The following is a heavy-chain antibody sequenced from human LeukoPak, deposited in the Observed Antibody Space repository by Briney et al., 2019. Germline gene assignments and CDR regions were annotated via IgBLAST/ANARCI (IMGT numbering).Heavy chain of an antibody. CDR3: ARHQIVYYGMDV. V-gene: IGHV4-39*01. Sequence: SETLSLTCTVSGASISSSSYYWGWISQPPGKGLEWIGSIYYSGSTYYNPSLKSRVTISVDTSRNQFSLKLSSVTAADTAVYYCARHQIVYYGMDVWGQGTTVTVSS. CDR1: GASISSSSYY. D-gene: IGHD2-21*01. J-gene: IGHJ6*02. CDR2: IYYSGST.